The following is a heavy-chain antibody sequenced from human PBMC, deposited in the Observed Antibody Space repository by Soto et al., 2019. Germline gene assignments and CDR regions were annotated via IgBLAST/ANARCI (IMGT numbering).Heavy chain of an antibody. Sequence: PSETLSLTCAVSGYSISSGYYWGWIRQPPGKGLEWIGSIYHSGSTYYNPSLKSRVTISVDTSKNQFSLKLSSVTAADTAVYYCAREARIAAAGYNWFDPWGQGTLVTVS. CDR1: GYSISSGYY. D-gene: IGHD6-13*01. CDR2: IYHSGST. CDR3: AREARIAAAGYNWFDP. V-gene: IGHV4-38-2*02. J-gene: IGHJ5*02.